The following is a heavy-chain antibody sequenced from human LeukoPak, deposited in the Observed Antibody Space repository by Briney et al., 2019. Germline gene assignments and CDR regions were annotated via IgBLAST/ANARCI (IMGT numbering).Heavy chain of an antibody. V-gene: IGHV1-18*01. CDR2: ISPHNGNR. CDR3: ARTVYGSGSDDFDF. D-gene: IGHD3-10*01. Sequence: ASVKVPCKTSGYTFTRYGVSWVGQAPGQGLEWMGWISPHNGNRDYAKKFKDRVTITTDTATNTVYLELRSLRPDDTAMYYCARTVYGSGSDDFDFWGQGTLVTVSS. J-gene: IGHJ4*02. CDR1: GYTFTRYG.